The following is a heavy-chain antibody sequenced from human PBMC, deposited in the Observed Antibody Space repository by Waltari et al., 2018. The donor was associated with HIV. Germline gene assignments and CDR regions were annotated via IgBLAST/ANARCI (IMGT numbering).Heavy chain of an antibody. CDR1: GYTFTAYY. Sequence: QVQLVQSGAEVKKPGASVKVSCKASGYTFTAYYMHWVRQAPGHGLEWMGWFNPNTGSTNYAQKFQGRVTVTSDTSISTAYMELAGLGSDDTAIYFCARPVLGATYYVDYWGQGTLISVSS. V-gene: IGHV1-2*02. J-gene: IGHJ4*02. D-gene: IGHD1-26*01. CDR2: FNPNTGST. CDR3: ARPVLGATYYVDY.